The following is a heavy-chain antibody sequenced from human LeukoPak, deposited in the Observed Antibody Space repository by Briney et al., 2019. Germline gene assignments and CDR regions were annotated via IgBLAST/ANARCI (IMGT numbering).Heavy chain of an antibody. Sequence: HPGGSLRLSCAASGFSFSSYEMNWVRQAPGKGLEWVSYISNSGSTIYYTDSVKGRFTISRDNAKNSLYLQMNSLRAEDTAVYYCAGGTGYSLWGQGTLVTVSS. V-gene: IGHV3-48*03. CDR2: ISNSGSTI. CDR1: GFSFSSYE. D-gene: IGHD2-8*02. CDR3: AGGTGYSL. J-gene: IGHJ4*02.